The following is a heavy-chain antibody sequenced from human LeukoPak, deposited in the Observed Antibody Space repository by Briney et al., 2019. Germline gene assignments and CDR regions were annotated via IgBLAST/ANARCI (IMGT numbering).Heavy chain of an antibody. D-gene: IGHD2-15*01. V-gene: IGHV3-49*04. CDR2: ISTKAYGGTT. J-gene: IGHJ6*04. Sequence: GGSLRLSCTTSGFTFGDYGMTWVRQAPGKGLEWVGFISTKAYGGTTGYAASVNARFIISRDDSMSIAYLQMNSLKTEDTAVYYCSRNLLYCSGGSCSSPRFYYYGMDVWGKGTTVTVSS. CDR1: GFTFGDYG. CDR3: SRNLLYCSGGSCSSPRFYYYGMDV.